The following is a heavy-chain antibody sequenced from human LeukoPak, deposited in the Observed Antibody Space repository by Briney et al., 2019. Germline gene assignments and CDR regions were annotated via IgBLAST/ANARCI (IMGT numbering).Heavy chain of an antibody. D-gene: IGHD3-10*01. CDR2: IIPILGIA. J-gene: IGHJ6*02. CDR1: GGTFSSYA. CDR3: ARGAPLYYYGSGSDCNDLSPYYYGMDV. Sequence: ASVKVSCKASGGTFSSYAISWVRQAPGQGLEWMGRIIPILGIANYAQKFQGRVTITADKSTSTAYMELSSLRSEDTAVYYCARGAPLYYYGSGSDCNDLSPYYYGMDVWGQGTTVTVSS. V-gene: IGHV1-69*04.